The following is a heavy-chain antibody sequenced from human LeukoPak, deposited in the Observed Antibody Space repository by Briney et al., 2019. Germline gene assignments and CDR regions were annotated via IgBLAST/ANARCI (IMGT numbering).Heavy chain of an antibody. J-gene: IGHJ2*01. CDR2: IYHSGST. CDR1: GGSISSSNW. D-gene: IGHD3-3*01. CDR3: ARDRGIDYDFWSGYYPQVRYFDL. V-gene: IGHV4-4*02. Sequence: SGTLSLTCAVSGGSISSSNWWSWVRQPPGKGLEWIGEIYHSGSTNYNPSPKSRVTISVDKSKNQFSLKLSSVTAADTAVYYCARDRGIDYDFWSGYYPQVRYFDLWGRGTLVTVSS.